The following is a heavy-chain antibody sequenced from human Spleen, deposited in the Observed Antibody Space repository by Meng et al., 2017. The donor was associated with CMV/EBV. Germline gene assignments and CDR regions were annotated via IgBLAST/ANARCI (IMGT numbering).Heavy chain of an antibody. CDR2: MYYSGNT. J-gene: IGHJ4*02. Sequence: SETLSLTCTVSGGSIRDYYWSWVRQPPGMGLEWIGYMYYSGNTKYNPSLKSRVTISIDTSKNQFSLNLRYVTAADTAEYYCASGQYYDFCGGYSTPNYEYWGQGTLVTVSS. CDR3: ASGQYYDFCGGYSTPNYEY. V-gene: IGHV4-59*12. CDR1: GGSIRDYY. D-gene: IGHD3-3*01.